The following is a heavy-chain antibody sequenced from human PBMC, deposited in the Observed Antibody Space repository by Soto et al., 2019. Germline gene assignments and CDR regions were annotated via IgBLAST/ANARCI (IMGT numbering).Heavy chain of an antibody. D-gene: IGHD3-16*01. J-gene: IGHJ4*02. CDR2: ISSSSSYI. CDR1: RLTFSKCS. CDR3: AITTAGSYAYFDY. Sequence: GGSLRLSCAASRLTFSKCSMNWVRQAPGKGLEWVSYISSSSSYIYYADSVKGRFAISRDNAKNSMYLQMNSLRDEDTAVYYCAITTAGSYAYFDYWGQGTLVTVSS. V-gene: IGHV3-48*02.